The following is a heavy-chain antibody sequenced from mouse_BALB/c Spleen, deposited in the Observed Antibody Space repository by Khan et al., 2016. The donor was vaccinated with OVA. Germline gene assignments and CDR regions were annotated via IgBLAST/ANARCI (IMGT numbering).Heavy chain of an antibody. CDR2: VSTGGTYT. D-gene: IGHD1-1*01. CDR1: GFTFSTYG. Sequence: EVQLVESGGDLVKPGGSLKLSCAASGFTFSTYGMSWVRQTPDRRLEWVATVSTGGTYTYYLDSVTGRFTISRDNAKNTLYLQMSSLKSEDTAMFYCTRLAYYYDREGFAYWGQGTLVTVSA. J-gene: IGHJ3*01. CDR3: TRLAYYYDREGFAY. V-gene: IGHV5-6*01.